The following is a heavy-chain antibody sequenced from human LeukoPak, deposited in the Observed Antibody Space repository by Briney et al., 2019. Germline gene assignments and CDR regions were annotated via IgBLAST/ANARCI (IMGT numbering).Heavy chain of an antibody. CDR2: INPSGGST. CDR1: GYTFTTYY. J-gene: IGHJ3*02. Sequence: GASVKVSCKASGYTFTTYYMHWVRQAPGQGLEWMGIINPSGGSTSYAQKFQGRVTMTRDTSTSTVYMELSSLRSEGTAVYYCARDPWGRGYCSTTSCQDLGGNDAFDIWGQGTMVTVSS. V-gene: IGHV1-46*01. D-gene: IGHD2-2*01. CDR3: ARDPWGRGYCSTTSCQDLGGNDAFDI.